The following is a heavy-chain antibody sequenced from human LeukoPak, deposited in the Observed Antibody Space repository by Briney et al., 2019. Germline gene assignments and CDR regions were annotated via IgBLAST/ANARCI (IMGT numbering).Heavy chain of an antibody. CDR3: ARVSSGWSDYFDY. Sequence: SETLSLTCTVSGGSINSYYWSWIRQPAGKGLEWIGRIYSSGATNYNPSLKSRVTMSVDTSKNQFSLKLNSVTAADTAVYFCARVSSGWSDYFDYWGQGTLVTVSS. CDR1: GGSINSYY. V-gene: IGHV4-4*07. J-gene: IGHJ4*02. CDR2: IYSSGAT. D-gene: IGHD6-19*01.